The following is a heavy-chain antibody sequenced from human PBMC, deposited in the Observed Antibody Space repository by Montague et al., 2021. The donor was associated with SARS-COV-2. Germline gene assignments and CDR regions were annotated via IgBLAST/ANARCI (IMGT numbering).Heavy chain of an antibody. CDR2: FDPEDGET. V-gene: IGHV1-24*01. D-gene: IGHD3-3*01. Sequence: SVKVSCKVSGYTLTELSMHWVRQAPGKGLEWMGGFDPEDGETIYAQKFQGRVTMTGDTSTDTAYMELSSLRSEDTAVYYCVSGSAIFGVVIMSQGNGGYYFDYWGQGTLVTVSS. CDR3: VSGSAIFGVVIMSQGNGGYYFDY. CDR1: GYTLTELS. J-gene: IGHJ4*02.